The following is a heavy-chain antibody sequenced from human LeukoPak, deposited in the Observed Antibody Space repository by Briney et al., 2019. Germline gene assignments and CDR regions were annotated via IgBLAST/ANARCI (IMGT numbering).Heavy chain of an antibody. J-gene: IGHJ4*02. CDR2: MYFGERT. D-gene: IGHD7-27*01. CDR1: GASITSYY. CDR3: ARIPGDRPDD. V-gene: IGHV4-59*01. Sequence: ASETLSLTCTVSGASITSYYWTWIRQPPGKGLELVGYMYFGERTNYNPSLKSRATISIDTSKKQFSLKLKSVTAADTAVYYCARIPGDRPDDWGQGTLVTVS.